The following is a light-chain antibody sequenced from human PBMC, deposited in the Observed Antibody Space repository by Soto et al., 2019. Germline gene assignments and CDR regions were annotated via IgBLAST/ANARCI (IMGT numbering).Light chain of an antibody. J-gene: IGKJ2*01. Sequence: DIQMTQSPSTLSASVGDRVTITCRASESISTWLAWFQQKPGKAPKLLIYKASSLESEVPSRFTGSGSGTEFTLTISSLQPDDLATYYCQQYNSYLYTFGQGTKLEIK. CDR3: QQYNSYLYT. CDR1: ESISTW. CDR2: KAS. V-gene: IGKV1-5*03.